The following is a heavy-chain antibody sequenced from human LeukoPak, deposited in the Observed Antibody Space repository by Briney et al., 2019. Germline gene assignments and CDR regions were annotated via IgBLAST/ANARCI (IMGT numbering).Heavy chain of an antibody. CDR2: ISKNSDLK. Sequence: GGSLRLSCAASGFTFSSDSMNWVRQAPGKGLEWVSYISKNSDLKSHADSVKGRFTISRDNSRNTLYLQMNSLTAEDTAVFYCAKDGVILAPGVYWYMDVWGRGTTVTVSS. D-gene: IGHD3-16*02. CDR3: AKDGVILAPGVYWYMDV. CDR1: GFTFSSDS. J-gene: IGHJ6*03. V-gene: IGHV3-48*01.